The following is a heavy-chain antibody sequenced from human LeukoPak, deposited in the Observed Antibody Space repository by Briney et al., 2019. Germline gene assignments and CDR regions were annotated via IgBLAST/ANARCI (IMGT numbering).Heavy chain of an antibody. CDR3: ARGSRIAARHSPFDY. D-gene: IGHD6-6*01. Sequence: SETLSLTCAVYGGSLSGYYWSWIRQAPGKGLEWIGEINHSGSTNFNPSLKSRVTISVDTSKNQFSLKLISVTAADTAVYYCARGSRIAARHSPFDYWGQGTLVTVSS. V-gene: IGHV4-34*01. J-gene: IGHJ4*02. CDR2: INHSGST. CDR1: GGSLSGYY.